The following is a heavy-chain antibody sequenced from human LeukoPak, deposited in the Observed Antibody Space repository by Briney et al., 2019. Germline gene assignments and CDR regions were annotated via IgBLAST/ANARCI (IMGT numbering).Heavy chain of an antibody. CDR2: INHSGST. CDR3: VRSTLGSAY. V-gene: IGHV4-39*07. Sequence: SETLSLTCTVSGGSISSSSYYWGWIRQPPGKGLEWIGEINHSGSTTYNPSLKSRVTLSADTAQNQFSLASSSVTAVVTAAVYTVRSTLGSAYWGPGTLVTVSS. J-gene: IGHJ4*02. D-gene: IGHD2-15*01. CDR1: GGSISSSSYY.